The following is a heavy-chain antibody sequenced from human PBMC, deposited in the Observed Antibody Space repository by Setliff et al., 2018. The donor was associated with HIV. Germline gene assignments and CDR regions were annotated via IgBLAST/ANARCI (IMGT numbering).Heavy chain of an antibody. D-gene: IGHD2-21*01. V-gene: IGHV1-69*10. Sequence: SVKVSCKASGTTFSTYLFTWVQQAPGQGFEWMGGIIPILGTEKYAQKFHGRVTLTADMSTNTAYMELRSLTSEDTAVYYCARDHQTMLWLDYWGQGTLVTVLL. J-gene: IGHJ4*02. CDR1: GTTFSTYL. CDR2: IIPILGTE. CDR3: ARDHQTMLWLDY.